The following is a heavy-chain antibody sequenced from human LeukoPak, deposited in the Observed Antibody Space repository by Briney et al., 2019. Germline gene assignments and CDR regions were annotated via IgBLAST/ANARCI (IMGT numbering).Heavy chain of an antibody. D-gene: IGHD6-19*01. V-gene: IGHV1-46*01. J-gene: IGHJ4*02. CDR3: ARDRGSGWKKLDY. CDR2: INPSGGST. Sequence: VASVKVSCKVSGYTLTELSMHWVRQAPGQGLEWMGIINPSGGSTSYAQKFQGRVTMTRDTSTSTVYMELSSLRSEDTAVYYCARDRGSGWKKLDYWGQGTLVTVSS. CDR1: GYTLTELS.